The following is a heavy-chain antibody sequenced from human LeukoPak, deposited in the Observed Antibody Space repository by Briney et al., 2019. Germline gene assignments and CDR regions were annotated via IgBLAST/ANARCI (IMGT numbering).Heavy chain of an antibody. J-gene: IGHJ4*02. CDR2: IYYSGST. Sequence: SETLSLTCIVSGGSISSGDYYWSWIRQPPGKGLEWIGYIYYSGSTYYNPSLKSRVTISVDTSKNQFSLKLSSVTAADTAVYYCARDSGGYYGEFDYWGQGTLVTVSS. D-gene: IGHD3-22*01. CDR1: GGSISSGDYY. CDR3: ARDSGGYYGEFDY. V-gene: IGHV4-30-4*01.